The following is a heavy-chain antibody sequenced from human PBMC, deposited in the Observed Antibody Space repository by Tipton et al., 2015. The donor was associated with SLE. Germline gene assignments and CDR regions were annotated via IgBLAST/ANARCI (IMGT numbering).Heavy chain of an antibody. CDR1: GGSFSGYY. J-gene: IGHJ4*02. Sequence: TLSLTCAVYGGSFSGYYWSWIRQPPGKGLEWIGEIIDSGSTNYNPSLKSRVTISVETSENQVSLKLSSVTAADTAVYYCARGIIAAAFLYYFDYWGQGTLVTVSS. CDR3: ARGIIAAAFLYYFDY. V-gene: IGHV4-34*01. D-gene: IGHD6-13*01. CDR2: IIDSGST.